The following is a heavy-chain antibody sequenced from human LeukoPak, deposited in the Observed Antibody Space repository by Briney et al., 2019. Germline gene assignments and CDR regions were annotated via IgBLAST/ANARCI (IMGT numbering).Heavy chain of an antibody. Sequence: GGSLRLSCAASGFTFSSYGMHWVRQAPGKGLEWVAVISYDGSNKYYADSVKGRFTISRDNPKNTLYLQMNSLRAEDTAVYYCAKIRPWIQLWLEMDYWGQGTLVTVSS. V-gene: IGHV3-30*18. CDR3: AKIRPWIQLWLEMDY. CDR2: ISYDGSNK. CDR1: GFTFSSYG. D-gene: IGHD5-18*01. J-gene: IGHJ4*02.